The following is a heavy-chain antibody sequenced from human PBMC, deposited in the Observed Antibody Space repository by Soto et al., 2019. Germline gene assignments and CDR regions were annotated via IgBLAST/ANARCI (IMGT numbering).Heavy chain of an antibody. CDR1: GGSFSGYY. J-gene: IGHJ6*02. Sequence: QVQLQQWGAGLLKPSETLSLTCAVYGGSFSGYYWSWIRQPPRKGLEWIGEINHSGSTNYNPSLKSRVTISVDTSKNQFSLKLSSVTAADTAVYYCARARYYYGMDVWGQGTTVTVSS. V-gene: IGHV4-34*01. CDR2: INHSGST. CDR3: ARARYYYGMDV.